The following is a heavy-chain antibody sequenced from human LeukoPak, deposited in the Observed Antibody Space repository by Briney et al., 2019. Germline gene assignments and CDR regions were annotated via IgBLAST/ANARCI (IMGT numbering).Heavy chain of an antibody. V-gene: IGHV4-39*01. D-gene: IGHD3-22*01. CDR2: IYYSGST. J-gene: IGHJ4*02. CDR3: ARQGGYYYDSSGYIDY. Sequence: SETLSLTCTVSGGSISSSSYYWGWIRQPPGKGLEWIGSIYYSGSTYYNPSLKSRVTISVDTSKNQFSLKLSSVTAADTAVYYCARQGGYYYDSSGYIDYWGQGTLVTVSS. CDR1: GGSISSSSYY.